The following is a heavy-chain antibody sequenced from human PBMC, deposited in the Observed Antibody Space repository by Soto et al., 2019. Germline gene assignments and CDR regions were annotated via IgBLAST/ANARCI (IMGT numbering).Heavy chain of an antibody. CDR1: GFTFNNAW. J-gene: IGHJ4*02. CDR3: TTAGWNYFDTSSFDF. Sequence: GGSLRLSCAASGFTFNNAWMNWVRQAPGKGLEWVGRIKSNTAGGTTDYAALVKGRFTISRDDSKNTLYLQMNSLKTEDTALYYCTTAGWNYFDTSSFDFWGQGTVVTVSS. V-gene: IGHV3-15*07. D-gene: IGHD3-22*01. CDR2: IKSNTAGGTT.